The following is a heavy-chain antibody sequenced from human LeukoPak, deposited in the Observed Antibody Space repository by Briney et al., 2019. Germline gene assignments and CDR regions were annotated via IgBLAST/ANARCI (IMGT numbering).Heavy chain of an antibody. CDR1: GFTFDDYA. Sequence: PGGSLRLSCAASGFTFDDYAMHWVRQAPGKGLEWVSYISSSGSTIYYADSVKGRFTISRDNAKNSLYLQMNSLRAEDTAVYYCARDPNYGSGSAAFDIWGQGTMVTVSS. D-gene: IGHD3-10*01. V-gene: IGHV3-48*03. CDR2: ISSSGSTI. J-gene: IGHJ3*02. CDR3: ARDPNYGSGSAAFDI.